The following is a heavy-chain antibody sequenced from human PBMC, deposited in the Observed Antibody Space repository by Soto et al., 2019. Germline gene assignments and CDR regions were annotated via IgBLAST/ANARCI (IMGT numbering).Heavy chain of an antibody. Sequence: GGSLRLSCAASGFTFSSYAMSWVRQAPGKGLEWVSAISGSGGSTYYADSVKGRFTISRDNSKNTLYLQMNSLRAEDTAVYYCGKDRDIVVVPAAHGPYFDYWGQGTLVTVSS. CDR3: GKDRDIVVVPAAHGPYFDY. D-gene: IGHD2-2*01. J-gene: IGHJ4*02. CDR2: ISGSGGST. CDR1: GFTFSSYA. V-gene: IGHV3-23*01.